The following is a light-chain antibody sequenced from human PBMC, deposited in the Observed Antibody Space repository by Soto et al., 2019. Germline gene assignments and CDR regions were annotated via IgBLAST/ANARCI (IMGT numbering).Light chain of an antibody. J-gene: IGKJ1*01. CDR3: QQYVRAPWT. CDR2: GAS. Sequence: PGERATLSCRASQSVTSSYLAWYQQKPGQAPRLVMYGASIRTSGIPDRFSGSGSGTDFTLTISRLEPEDFAVYYCQQYVRAPWTFGQGTKVDI. V-gene: IGKV3-20*01. CDR1: QSVTSSY.